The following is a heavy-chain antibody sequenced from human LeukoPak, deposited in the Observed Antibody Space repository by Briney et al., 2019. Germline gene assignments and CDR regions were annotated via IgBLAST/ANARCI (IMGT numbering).Heavy chain of an antibody. CDR3: AKGVYYYDSSGYYYTYYFDC. Sequence: VGSLRLFCAACGLTFGSSAMSWVRQAPGKGLEWVSAISGSGGSTYYADSVKGRFTISRDNSKNTLYVQMNSLRAEDTAVYYCAKGVYYYDSSGYYYTYYFDCWGRGTLVSLSS. D-gene: IGHD3-22*01. CDR2: ISGSGGST. J-gene: IGHJ4*02. CDR1: GLTFGSSA. V-gene: IGHV3-23*01.